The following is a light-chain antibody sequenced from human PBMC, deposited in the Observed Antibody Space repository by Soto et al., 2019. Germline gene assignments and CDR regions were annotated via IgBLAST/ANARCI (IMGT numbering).Light chain of an antibody. CDR1: HGISSY. V-gene: IGKV1-8*01. Sequence: AIRMTQSPSSLSASTGDRVTITCRASHGISSYLAWHQQKPGKAPKLLIYAASTLQSGVPSRFSGSGSGTDFTLTISCLQSEDFATYYCQQYYSYPRTFGQGTKVDIK. J-gene: IGKJ1*01. CDR3: QQYYSYPRT. CDR2: AAS.